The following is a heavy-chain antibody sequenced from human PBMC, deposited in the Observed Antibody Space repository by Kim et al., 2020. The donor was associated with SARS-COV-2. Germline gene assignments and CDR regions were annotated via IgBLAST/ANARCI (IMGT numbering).Heavy chain of an antibody. D-gene: IGHD3-9*01. CDR2: ISSSANTI. J-gene: IGHJ6*02. V-gene: IGHV3-48*03. CDR3: ARNTRYYDPLVGWRDYYYGMDV. CDR1: GFTFSSYE. Sequence: GGSLRLSCVASGFTFSSYEMNWVRQAPGKGLEWLSYISSSANTIYYADSVKGRFTISRDNAKNSLYLQMNSLRAEDTAVYYCARNTRYYDPLVGWRDYYYGMDVWGQGTTVTVSS.